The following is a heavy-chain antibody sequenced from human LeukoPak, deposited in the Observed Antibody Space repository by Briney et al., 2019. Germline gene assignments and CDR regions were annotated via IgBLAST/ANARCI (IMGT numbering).Heavy chain of an antibody. CDR2: ISSTSSYI. J-gene: IGHJ5*02. D-gene: IGHD4-11*01. CDR1: GFIFSTYN. CDR3: ARDFHSDSSWFDP. V-gene: IGHV3-21*01. Sequence: GGSPRLSCAASGFIFSTYNMNWVRQAPGKGLEWVSSISSTSSYIYYIDSVKGRFTISRDNAKNSLYLQMNSLRAEDTAVYYCARDFHSDSSWFDPWGQGTLVTVSS.